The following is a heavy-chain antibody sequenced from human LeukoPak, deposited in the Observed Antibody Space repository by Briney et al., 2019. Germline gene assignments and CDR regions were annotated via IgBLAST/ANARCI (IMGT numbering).Heavy chain of an antibody. CDR3: ARDNVVDATSGIDY. CDR1: GGSISSNSYY. Sequence: PSETLSLTCTVSGGSISSNSYYWGWIRQPPGKGLEWIGSVSYSGSTYYSPSLKSRVTISLDTSKNQFSLKLTSMTAADTAVYFCARDNVVDATSGIDYWGQGTLVTVSS. J-gene: IGHJ4*02. CDR2: VSYSGST. D-gene: IGHD2-21*01. V-gene: IGHV4-39*07.